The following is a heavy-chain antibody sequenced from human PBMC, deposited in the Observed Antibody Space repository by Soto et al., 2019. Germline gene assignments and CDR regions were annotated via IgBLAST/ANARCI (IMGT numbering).Heavy chain of an antibody. V-gene: IGHV1-2*02. Sequence: ASVKVSCKAAGYTFTGYCVHWVRQAPGQGLEWMGWINPNSGGANYAQKFQGRVTMTRDTSISTAYMELSRLRSDDTAVYYCARDRGRVLMVYRPEVNGMDVWGQGTTVTVSS. J-gene: IGHJ6*02. CDR1: GYTFTGYC. CDR3: ARDRGRVLMVYRPEVNGMDV. CDR2: INPNSGGA. D-gene: IGHD2-8*01.